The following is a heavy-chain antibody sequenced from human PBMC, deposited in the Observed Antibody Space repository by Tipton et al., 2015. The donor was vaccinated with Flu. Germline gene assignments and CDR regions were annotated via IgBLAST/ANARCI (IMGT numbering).Heavy chain of an antibody. CDR2: IYTTGST. CDR1: GDSISTGSLY. CDR3: SRDFCSGGFCYPDY. Sequence: TLSLTCNVSGDSISTGSLYWNWIRQPAGKALEWIGRIYTTGSTTYHPSLKSRVTISLDTSKHQFSLKLSSVTAADTAVYYCSRDFCSGGFCYPDYWGQGTLVTVSS. J-gene: IGHJ4*02. D-gene: IGHD2-15*01. V-gene: IGHV4-61*02.